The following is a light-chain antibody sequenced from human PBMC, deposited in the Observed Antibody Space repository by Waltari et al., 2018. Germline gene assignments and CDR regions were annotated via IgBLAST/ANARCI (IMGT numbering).Light chain of an antibody. CDR1: SSDVGGYNS. Sequence: QSALTQPRSVSGSPGQSVTIPCTGTSSDVGGYNSVSWYQQHPGKAPKLIIYDVSERPSGVLARFSGSKSGNPATLTISGLQAEDEADYSCCSLAGRNFWKFGGGTKLTVL. CDR3: CSLAGRNFWK. CDR2: DVS. J-gene: IGLJ3*02. V-gene: IGLV2-11*01.